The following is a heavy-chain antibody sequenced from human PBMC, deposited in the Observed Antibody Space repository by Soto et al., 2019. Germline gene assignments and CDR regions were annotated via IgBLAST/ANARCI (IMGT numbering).Heavy chain of an antibody. V-gene: IGHV4-31*03. J-gene: IGHJ3*02. CDR2: IYYSGST. D-gene: IGHD4-17*01. CDR1: GGSISSGGYY. Sequence: QVQLQESGPGLVKPSQTLSLTCTVSGGSISSGGYYWSWIRQHPGKGLEWVGYIYYSGSTYYNPSLKSRVTISVDSSKNQFSLKLSSVTAADTAVYYCARSTYTTPRDAFDIWGQGTMVTVSS. CDR3: ARSTYTTPRDAFDI.